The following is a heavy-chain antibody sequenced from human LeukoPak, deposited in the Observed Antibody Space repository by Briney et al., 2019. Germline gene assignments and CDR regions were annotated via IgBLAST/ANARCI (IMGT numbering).Heavy chain of an antibody. V-gene: IGHV4-61*02. J-gene: IGHJ5*02. CDR1: GGSISSGTYY. D-gene: IGHD3-22*01. CDR2: IHTSGST. Sequence: SETLSLTCTVSGGSISSGTYYWTWIRQPAGMTLEWIGRIHTSGSTTYNPSLKSRVIISLDTSKNQFSLKLSSVTAADTAVYYCARDLGVVDSSGYLNWFDPWGQGTLVTVSS. CDR3: ARDLGVVDSSGYLNWFDP.